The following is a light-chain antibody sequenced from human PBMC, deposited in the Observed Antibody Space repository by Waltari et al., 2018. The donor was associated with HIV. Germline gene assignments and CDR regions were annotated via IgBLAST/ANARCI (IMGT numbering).Light chain of an antibody. J-gene: IGKJ2*01. CDR2: GAS. V-gene: IGKV3-20*01. Sequence: EIVLTQSPGTLSLSPGEGVTLSCRASQIINNNLLAWYQQKPGQGPRLIIWGASNRVTGIPGRFSGSGSGTDFTLTISRLEPEDFAVYYCQQYGASYVFGQGTKLETK. CDR1: QIINNNL. CDR3: QQYGASYV.